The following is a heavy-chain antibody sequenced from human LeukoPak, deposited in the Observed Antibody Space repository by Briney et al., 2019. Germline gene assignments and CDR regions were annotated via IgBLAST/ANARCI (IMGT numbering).Heavy chain of an antibody. V-gene: IGHV3-53*01. J-gene: IGHJ4*02. D-gene: IGHD6-13*01. Sequence: PGGSLRLSCAASGFTVSSNYMSWVRQAPGKGLEWVSVIYSGGSTYYADSAKGRFTISRDNSKNTLYLQMNSLRAEDTAVYYCARSLIAAAGTPSGGYWGQGTLVTVSS. CDR1: GFTVSSNY. CDR2: IYSGGST. CDR3: ARSLIAAAGTPSGGY.